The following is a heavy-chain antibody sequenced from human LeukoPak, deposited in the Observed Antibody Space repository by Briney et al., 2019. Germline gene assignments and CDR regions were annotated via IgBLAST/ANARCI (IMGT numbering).Heavy chain of an antibody. V-gene: IGHV1-69*01. CDR3: ARDETGYCSGGSCDNWFDP. CDR1: GGTFSSYA. D-gene: IGHD2-15*01. J-gene: IGHJ5*02. CDR2: IIPIFGTA. Sequence: AAVKVSCKASGGTFSSYAISWVRQAPGQGLEWMGGIIPIFGTANYAQKFQGRVTITADESTSTAYMELSSLRSEDTAVYYCARDETGYCSGGSCDNWFDPWGQGTLVTVSS.